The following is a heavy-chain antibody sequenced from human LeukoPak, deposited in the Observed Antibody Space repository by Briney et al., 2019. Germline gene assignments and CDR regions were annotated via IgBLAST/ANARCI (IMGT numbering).Heavy chain of an antibody. J-gene: IGHJ4*02. CDR3: ARLITTPAYFDY. Sequence: PGGSLRLSCAASGFTFSSYAMSWVRQAPGKGLEWVSSISRSSNYISYADSVRGRFTISRDNANNSLYLQMNSLRAEDTAVYYCARLITTPAYFDYWGQGTLVTVSS. CDR1: GFTFSSYA. CDR2: ISRSSNYI. D-gene: IGHD1/OR15-1a*01. V-gene: IGHV3-21*01.